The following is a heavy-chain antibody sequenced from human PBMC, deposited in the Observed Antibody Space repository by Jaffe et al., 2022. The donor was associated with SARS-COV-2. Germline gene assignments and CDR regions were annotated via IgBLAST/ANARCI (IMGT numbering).Heavy chain of an antibody. CDR3: AKGGELNYYDSSGYYNY. D-gene: IGHD3-22*01. CDR1: GFTFDDYA. J-gene: IGHJ4*02. CDR2: ISWNSGSI. Sequence: EVQLVESGGGLVQPGRSLRLSCAASGFTFDDYAMHWVRQAPGKGLEWVSGISWNSGSIGYADSVKGRFTISRDNAKNSLYLQMNSLRAEDTALYYCAKGGELNYYDSSGYYNYWGQGTLVTVSS. V-gene: IGHV3-9*01.